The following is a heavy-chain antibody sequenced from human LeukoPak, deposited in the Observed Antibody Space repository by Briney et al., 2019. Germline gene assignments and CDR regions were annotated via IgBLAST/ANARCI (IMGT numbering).Heavy chain of an antibody. V-gene: IGHV5-51*01. J-gene: IGHJ4*02. CDR2: ICPGDSDT. Sequence: GESLQISCQGSGYSFTSYWIGWVRQMPGKGLEWMGIICPGDSDTRYSPSFQGQVTISADKSISTAYLQWSSLKASDTAMYYCARLPLYCSGGSCHFDYWGQGTLVTVSS. CDR3: ARLPLYCSGGSCHFDY. D-gene: IGHD2-15*01. CDR1: GYSFTSYW.